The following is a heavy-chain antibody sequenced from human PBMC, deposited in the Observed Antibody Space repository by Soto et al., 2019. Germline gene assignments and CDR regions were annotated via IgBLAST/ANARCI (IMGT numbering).Heavy chain of an antibody. D-gene: IGHD6-6*01. V-gene: IGHV1-18*01. Sequence: ASVKVSCKASGYTFTNFGISWVRQAPGQGLEWMGWISAYNGNTNYAQNFQGRVTMTTDTSTSTAYMELSSLRSEDTAVYYCARGGDSARPGPSSMDVWGQGTTVTVSS. CDR1: GYTFTNFG. CDR2: ISAYNGNT. CDR3: ARGGDSARPGPSSMDV. J-gene: IGHJ6*02.